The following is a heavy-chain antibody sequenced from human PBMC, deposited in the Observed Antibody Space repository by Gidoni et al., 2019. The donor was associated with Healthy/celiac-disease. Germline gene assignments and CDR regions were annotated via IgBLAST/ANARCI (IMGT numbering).Heavy chain of an antibody. Sequence: EVQLLDSGGGLEQPGGSLRLSCAASAFTFSSYAMSWVRQAPGKGLEWVSAISGSGGSTYYADSVKGRFTISRDNSKNTLYLQMNSLRAEDTAVYYCAKGLDDSSGYFFDYWGQGTLVTVSS. V-gene: IGHV3-23*01. CDR2: ISGSGGST. J-gene: IGHJ4*02. CDR3: AKGLDDSSGYFFDY. CDR1: AFTFSSYA. D-gene: IGHD3-22*01.